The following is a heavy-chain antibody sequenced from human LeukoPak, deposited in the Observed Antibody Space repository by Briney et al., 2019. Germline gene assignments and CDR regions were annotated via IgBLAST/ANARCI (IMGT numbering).Heavy chain of an antibody. Sequence: PSETLSLTCTVSGGSISRYYWSWIRPPPGKGLEWIGYIYNSGSTNYNPSLKSRVTISGDTSKNQFSLKLSSVTAADTAVYYCARVALLWFGELFINAGDSFLYYFDYWGQGTLVTVSS. V-gene: IGHV4-59*01. CDR2: IYNSGST. J-gene: IGHJ4*02. CDR3: ARVALLWFGELFINAGDSFLYYFDY. CDR1: GGSISRYY. D-gene: IGHD3-10*01.